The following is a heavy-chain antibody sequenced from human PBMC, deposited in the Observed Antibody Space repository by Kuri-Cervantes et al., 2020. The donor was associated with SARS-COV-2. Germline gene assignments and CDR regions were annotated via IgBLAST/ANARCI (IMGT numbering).Heavy chain of an antibody. CDR1: GFTFSSYG. J-gene: IGHJ4*02. Sequence: GESLKISCAASGFTFSSYGMNWVRQAPGKGLEWVAVIWYDGSNKYYADSVKGRFTISRDNSKNTLYLQMNSLRAEDTAVYYCARDYDLLDYWDQGTLVTVSS. CDR2: IWYDGSNK. V-gene: IGHV3-33*01. D-gene: IGHD5-12*01. CDR3: ARDYDLLDY.